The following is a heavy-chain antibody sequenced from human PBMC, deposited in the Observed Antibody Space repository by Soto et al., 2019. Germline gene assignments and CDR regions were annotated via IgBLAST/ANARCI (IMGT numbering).Heavy chain of an antibody. D-gene: IGHD2-21*02. Sequence: SETLSLTCTVSGGSISSYYWSWIRQPAGKGLEWIGRIYTSGSTNYNPSLKSRVTMSVDTSKNQFSLKLSSVTAADTAVYYCARERGCDSRYYSYGMDVWGQGTIVTVSS. CDR1: GGSISSYY. V-gene: IGHV4-4*07. J-gene: IGHJ6*02. CDR3: ARERGCDSRYYSYGMDV. CDR2: IYTSGST.